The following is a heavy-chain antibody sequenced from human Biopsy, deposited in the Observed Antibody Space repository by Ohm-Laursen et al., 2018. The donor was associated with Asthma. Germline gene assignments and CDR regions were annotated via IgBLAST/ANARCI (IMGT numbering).Heavy chain of an antibody. V-gene: IGHV1-24*01. J-gene: IGHJ4*02. D-gene: IGHD4-17*01. CDR3: ASDFPKDYVRYNFQF. CDR1: GYSLADLS. CDR2: HDHEEGGT. Sequence: ASVKVSCKISGYSLADLSMHWVRQAPGQGLEWMGGHDHEEGGTVNARRFQGRVTMTEDTSTDTAYMELSSLSSDDTAVHYCASDFPKDYVRYNFQFWGQGTLVTVSS.